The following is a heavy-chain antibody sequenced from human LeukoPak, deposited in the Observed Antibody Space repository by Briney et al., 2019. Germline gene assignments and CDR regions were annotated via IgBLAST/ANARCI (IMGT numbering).Heavy chain of an antibody. CDR2: IYYSGST. J-gene: IGHJ4*02. V-gene: IGHV4-39*01. D-gene: IGHD3-22*01. CDR1: GGSISSSSYY. CDR3: ARRRYYYDSSGYYYDYFDY. Sequence: SETLSLTCTVSGGSISSSSYYWGWIRQPPGKGLEWIGSIYYSGSTYYNPSLKSRVAISVDTSKNQFSLKLSSVTAADTAVYYCARRRYYYDSSGYYYDYFDYWGQGTLVTVSS.